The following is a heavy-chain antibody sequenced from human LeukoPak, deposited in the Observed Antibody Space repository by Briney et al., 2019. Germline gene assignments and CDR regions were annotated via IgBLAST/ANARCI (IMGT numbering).Heavy chain of an antibody. Sequence: GGSLRLSCAASGFTFRNYAMHWVRQAPGKGLEWVAVISYDGSNKYYADSVKGRFTISRDNSKNTLYLQMNSLGAEDTAVYYCARGNAERDAFDIWGQGTMVTVSS. CDR3: ARGNAERDAFDI. CDR1: GFTFRNYA. CDR2: ISYDGSNK. J-gene: IGHJ3*02. V-gene: IGHV3-30*04.